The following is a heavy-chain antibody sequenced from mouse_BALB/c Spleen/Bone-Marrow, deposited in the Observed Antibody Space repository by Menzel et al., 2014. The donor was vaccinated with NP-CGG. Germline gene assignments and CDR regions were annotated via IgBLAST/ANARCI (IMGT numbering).Heavy chain of an antibody. CDR1: GFDFNSYW. J-gene: IGHJ3*01. V-gene: IGHV4-1*02. CDR3: ARLGYYGWFAY. CDR2: IKPDSNTI. Sequence: EVQGVESGGGLVQPGGSLKLSCAASGFDFNSYWMSWVRQAPGKGLEWIGEIKPDSNTINYTPSLKDKFIISRDNAKNTLYLQMSKVRSEDTALYYCARLGYYGWFAYWGQGTLVTVSA. D-gene: IGHD2-3*01.